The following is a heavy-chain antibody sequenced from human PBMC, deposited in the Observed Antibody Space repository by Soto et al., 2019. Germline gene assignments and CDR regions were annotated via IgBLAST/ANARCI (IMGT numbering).Heavy chain of an antibody. CDR3: ASDSHCSASWQRFDS. V-gene: IGHV1-18*01. CDR2: VNTYNGKP. D-gene: IGHD2-15*01. J-gene: IGHJ4*02. CDR1: GYTFTDYA. Sequence: QVQLVQSGVEVKKPGASVKVSCKASGYTFTDYAISWVRQAPGRGLGRMGWVNTYNGKPDYAQTFQGRVTMTTDTSRDTAYMELRSLKSDDSAVYYCASDSHCSASWQRFDSWGLGSLVTVSS.